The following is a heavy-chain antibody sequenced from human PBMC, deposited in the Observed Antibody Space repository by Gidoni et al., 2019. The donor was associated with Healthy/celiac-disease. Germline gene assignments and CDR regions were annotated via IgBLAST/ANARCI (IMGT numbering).Heavy chain of an antibody. CDR1: VGSISSYY. D-gene: IGHD2-15*01. Sequence: QVQLQGSGPGLVKPSETLSLTCTLSVGSISSYYWSWLRQPAGKGLEWIGRIYTSGSTNYHPSLKSRVTMSVDTSKNQFSLKLSSVTAADTAVYYCARATYSNYWYFNLWGRGTLVTVSS. CDR3: ARATYSNYWYFNL. J-gene: IGHJ2*01. V-gene: IGHV4-4*07. CDR2: IYTSGST.